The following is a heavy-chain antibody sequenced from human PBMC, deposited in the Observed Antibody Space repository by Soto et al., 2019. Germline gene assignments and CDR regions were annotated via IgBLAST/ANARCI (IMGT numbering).Heavy chain of an antibody. CDR3: ARATYFDSSGYHSYYFDY. CDR2: IYHRGRT. Sequence: LSLTCAVSGGSISSGGFSWSWIRQPPGKGLEWIGYIYHRGRTDYNLSLKSRVTISIDRSKNQFSLNLSSVTAADTAVYYCARATYFDSSGYHSYYFDYWGQGALVTVS. V-gene: IGHV4-30-2*01. D-gene: IGHD3-22*01. J-gene: IGHJ4*02. CDR1: GGSISSGGFS.